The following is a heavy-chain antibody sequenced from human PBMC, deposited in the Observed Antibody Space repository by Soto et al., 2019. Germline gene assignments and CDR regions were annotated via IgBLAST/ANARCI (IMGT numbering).Heavy chain of an antibody. CDR2: IIPILGIA. CDR3: ARDRRGNDFWSGYPFDY. V-gene: IGHV1-69*08. CDR1: GGTFSSYT. Sequence: QVQLVQSGAEVQKPGSSVKVSCKASGGTFSSYTISWMRQAPGQGLEWMGRIIPILGIANYAQKFQGRVTITADKSTSTAYMELSSLRSEDTAVYYCARDRRGNDFWSGYPFDYWGQGTLVTVSS. J-gene: IGHJ4*02. D-gene: IGHD3-3*01.